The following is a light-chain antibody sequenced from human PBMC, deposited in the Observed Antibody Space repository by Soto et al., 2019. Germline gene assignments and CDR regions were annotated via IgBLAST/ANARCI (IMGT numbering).Light chain of an antibody. CDR2: LHSDGSH. CDR1: SGHSTYA. CDR3: QTWDTGIVV. J-gene: IGLJ2*01. V-gene: IGLV4-69*01. Sequence: QSVLTQSPSASASLGASVNLTCTLSSGHSTYAIAWHQQQPEKGPRFLMKLHSDGSHIKGDGIPHRFSGSSSGAERYLTISRLQSEDEAGYYCQTWDTGIVVFGGGTKLTVL.